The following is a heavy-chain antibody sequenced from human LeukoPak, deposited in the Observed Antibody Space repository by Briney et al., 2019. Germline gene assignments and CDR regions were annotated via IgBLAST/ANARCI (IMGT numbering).Heavy chain of an antibody. J-gene: IGHJ5*02. CDR1: GDTFSSYA. V-gene: IGHV1-69*04. Sequence: SVKVSCKASGDTFSSYAISWVRQAPGQGLEWMGRIIPILGIANYAQKFQGRVTITADKSTSTAYMELSCLRSEDTAVYYCARSLGTYWGKDFLNWFDPWGQGTLVTVSS. D-gene: IGHD3-16*01. CDR2: IIPILGIA. CDR3: ARSLGTYWGKDFLNWFDP.